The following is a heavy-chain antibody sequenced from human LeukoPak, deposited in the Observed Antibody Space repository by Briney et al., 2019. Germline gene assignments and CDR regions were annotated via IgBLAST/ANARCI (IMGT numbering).Heavy chain of an antibody. Sequence: VGSLRLSCAASGFTFDDYGMSWVRQAPGKGLEWVSGINWNGGSTGYADSVKGRFTISRDNAKNSLYLQMNSLRAEDTALYYCASSPGNYDILTGYYSHWGQGTLVTVSS. CDR2: INWNGGST. J-gene: IGHJ4*02. CDR3: ASSPGNYDILTGYYSH. CDR1: GFTFDDYG. D-gene: IGHD3-9*01. V-gene: IGHV3-20*04.